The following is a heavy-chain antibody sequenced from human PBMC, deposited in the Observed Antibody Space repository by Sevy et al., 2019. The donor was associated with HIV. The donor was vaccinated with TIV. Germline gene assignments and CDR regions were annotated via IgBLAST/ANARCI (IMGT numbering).Heavy chain of an antibody. Sequence: GGSLRLSCAASGFTFSNAWMSWVRQAPGKGLEWVGRIKSKTDGGTTDYAAPVKGRFTISRDDSKNTLYLQMNSLKTEDIAVYYCTTGSRNYYDSSGYAFDIWGQGTMVTVSS. CDR2: IKSKTDGGTT. J-gene: IGHJ3*02. CDR3: TTGSRNYYDSSGYAFDI. D-gene: IGHD3-22*01. CDR1: GFTFSNAW. V-gene: IGHV3-15*01.